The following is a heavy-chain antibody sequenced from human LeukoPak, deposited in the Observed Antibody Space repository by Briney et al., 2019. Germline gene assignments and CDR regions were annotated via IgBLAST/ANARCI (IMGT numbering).Heavy chain of an antibody. D-gene: IGHD3-16*01. J-gene: IGHJ4*02. CDR3: AKDRSWGTPRGLDK. CDR2: ISGSGGST. Sequence: GGSLRLSCAASGFTFSSYAMSWVRQAPGKGLEWVSAISGSGGSTYYADSVKGRFTISRDNSKNTLFLQMDGLRVEDTAVYFCAKDRSWGTPRGLDKWGQGTLVAVSS. CDR1: GFTFSSYA. V-gene: IGHV3-23*01.